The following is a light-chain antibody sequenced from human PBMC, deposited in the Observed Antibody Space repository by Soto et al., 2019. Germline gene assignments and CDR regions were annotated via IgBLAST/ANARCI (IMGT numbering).Light chain of an antibody. CDR3: QEYDNWPPWT. V-gene: IGKV3-15*01. CDR1: QSVRNN. J-gene: IGKJ1*01. Sequence: TVMTQSPATLSVSLGERVTLSCRASQSVRNNLAWYQHKPGQAPRLLIYGASSRATDVPARFSGSGSGTELTLTISGLESDDLAVYYCQEYDNWPPWTFGQGTKVDIK. CDR2: GAS.